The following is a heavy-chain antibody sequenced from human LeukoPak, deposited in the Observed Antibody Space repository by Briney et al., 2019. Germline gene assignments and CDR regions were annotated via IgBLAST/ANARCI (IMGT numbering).Heavy chain of an antibody. CDR1: GFTFSSYA. Sequence: GGSLRLSCAASGFTFSSYAMHWVRQAPGKGLEWVAVISYDGGNKYYADSVKGRFTISRDNSKNTLYVQMNSLRAEDTAVYYRATDPRTYSSSSYYFDYWGQGTLVTVSS. D-gene: IGHD6-6*01. J-gene: IGHJ4*02. V-gene: IGHV3-30*04. CDR3: ATDPRTYSSSSYYFDY. CDR2: ISYDGGNK.